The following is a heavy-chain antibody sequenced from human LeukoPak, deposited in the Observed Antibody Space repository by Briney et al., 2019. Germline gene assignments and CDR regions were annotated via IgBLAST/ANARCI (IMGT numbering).Heavy chain of an antibody. CDR3: AREVTITGTPGGFDY. CDR2: ISSVSTTI. D-gene: IGHD1-20*01. V-gene: IGHV3-48*01. CDR1: GFTFSNYL. J-gene: IGHJ4*02. Sequence: GRSLRLSCAASGFTFSNYLMNWVRQAPGKGLEWVSYISSVSTTIYYAESVKGRFTISRDNAKRSLYLQMNSLRAEDTAVYYCAREVTITGTPGGFDYWGRGTLVTVSS.